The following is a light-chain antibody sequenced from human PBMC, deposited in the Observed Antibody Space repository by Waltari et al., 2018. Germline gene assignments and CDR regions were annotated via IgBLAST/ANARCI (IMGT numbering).Light chain of an antibody. CDR1: QSVSHY. CDR3: QQSFNVPT. J-gene: IGKJ1*01. V-gene: IGKV1-39*01. CDR2: AAS. Sequence: DIQMTQSPSSLSASVGDRVTITCRASQSVSHYLSWYQQKPGRAPVLLIYAASSLQSGVPSRFSGSGSGTDFTLTISRLQPDDFASYFCQQSFNVPTFGPGTRVEVK.